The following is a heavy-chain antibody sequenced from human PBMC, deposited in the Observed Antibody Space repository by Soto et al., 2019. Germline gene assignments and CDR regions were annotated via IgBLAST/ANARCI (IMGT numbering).Heavy chain of an antibody. J-gene: IGHJ3*02. CDR1: GGSISSYY. Sequence: SEILSLTCTVSGGSISSYYWSWIRQPPGKGLEWIGYIYYSGSTNYNPSLKSRVTISVDTSKNQFSLKLSSVTAADTAVYYCARVWEAYCGGDCSPDAFDIWGQGTMVNVSS. CDR2: IYYSGST. D-gene: IGHD2-21*01. V-gene: IGHV4-59*01. CDR3: ARVWEAYCGGDCSPDAFDI.